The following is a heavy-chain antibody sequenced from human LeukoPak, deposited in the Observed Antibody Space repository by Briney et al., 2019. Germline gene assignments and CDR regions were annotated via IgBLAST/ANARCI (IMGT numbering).Heavy chain of an antibody. Sequence: GGSLRLSCAASGFTFSSYAMSWVRQAPGKGLEWVSAISGSGGSTYSADSVKGRLTISRDNSKNTLDLQMNSLRAEDTAVYYCAKATRGAYYFGMDVWGQGTTVTVSS. V-gene: IGHV3-23*01. J-gene: IGHJ6*02. CDR3: AKATRGAYYFGMDV. CDR2: ISGSGGST. CDR1: GFTFSSYA. D-gene: IGHD1-26*01.